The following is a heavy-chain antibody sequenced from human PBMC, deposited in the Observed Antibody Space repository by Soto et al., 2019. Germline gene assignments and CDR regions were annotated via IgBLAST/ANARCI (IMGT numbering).Heavy chain of an antibody. J-gene: IGHJ4*02. V-gene: IGHV4-31*03. CDR3: ARTNYYDSSGNYF. D-gene: IGHD3-22*01. CDR1: GGSISSGGYY. CDR2: IHYSGST. Sequence: QVQLQESGPGLVKPSQTLSLTCTVSGGSISSGGYYWSWIRQHPGKGLEWIGCIHYSGSTYSNPSLKSRVTISVDTSKNQFSLKLSSVTAAGTAVYYCARTNYYDSSGNYFWGQGTLVTVSS.